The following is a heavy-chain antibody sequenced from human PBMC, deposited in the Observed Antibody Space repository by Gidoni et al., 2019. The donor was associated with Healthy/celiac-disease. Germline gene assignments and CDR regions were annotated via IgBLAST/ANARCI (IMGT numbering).Heavy chain of an antibody. V-gene: IGHV4-34*01. CDR3: ARGLVVVPAASSYYMDV. Sequence: QVQLQQWGAGLLKPSETLSLTCAVYGGSFSGYYWSGIRQPPGKGLEWIGEINHSGSTNYNPSLKSRVTISVDTSKNQFSLKLSSVTAADTAVYYCARGLVVVPAASSYYMDVWGKGTTVTVSS. CDR1: GGSFSGYY. D-gene: IGHD2-2*01. J-gene: IGHJ6*03. CDR2: INHSGST.